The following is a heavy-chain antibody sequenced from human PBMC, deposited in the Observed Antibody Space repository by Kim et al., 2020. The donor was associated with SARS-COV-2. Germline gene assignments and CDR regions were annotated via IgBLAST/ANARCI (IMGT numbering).Heavy chain of an antibody. V-gene: IGHV3-48*03. CDR1: GFTFSCHE. CDR3: ARGKSVDAY. J-gene: IGHJ4*02. Sequence: GGSLRLSCAASGFTFSCHEMNWVRQAPGKRLEWVSYITENGRTIYYADSVKGRFTISRDNAKSSLYLQMNSLRAEDTAVYYCARGKSVDAYWGQGTLVTVSS. D-gene: IGHD2-8*01. CDR2: ITENGRTI.